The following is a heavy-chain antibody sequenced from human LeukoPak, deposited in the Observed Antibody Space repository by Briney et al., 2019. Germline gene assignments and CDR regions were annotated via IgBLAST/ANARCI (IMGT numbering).Heavy chain of an antibody. Sequence: GGSLRLSCAASGFTFSSYSMNWVRQAPGKGLEWVSSISSSSSYIYYADSVKGRFTISRDNAKNSLYLQMNSLRAEDTAVYYCARVHEGSSGAFGIWGQGTMVTVSS. CDR2: ISSSSSYI. J-gene: IGHJ3*02. CDR3: ARVHEGSSGAFGI. D-gene: IGHD6-13*01. CDR1: GFTFSSYS. V-gene: IGHV3-21*01.